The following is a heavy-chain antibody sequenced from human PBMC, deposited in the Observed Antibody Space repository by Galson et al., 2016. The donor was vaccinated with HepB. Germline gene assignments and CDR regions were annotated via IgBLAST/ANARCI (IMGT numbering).Heavy chain of an antibody. V-gene: IGHV5-51*01. CDR1: GYSFTNYW. D-gene: IGHD1-26*01. J-gene: IGHJ4*02. Sequence: QSGEEVKKPGESLKISSKGSGYSFTNYWIGCVRQMPGKVLEWTGIIYPDDSDTRSSSSFRGQFTIPADKSTSTNLQWSNLKASDAAMYYCARHWALGRGVEYWGQETLVTVSS. CDR3: ARHWALGRGVEY. CDR2: IYPDDSDT.